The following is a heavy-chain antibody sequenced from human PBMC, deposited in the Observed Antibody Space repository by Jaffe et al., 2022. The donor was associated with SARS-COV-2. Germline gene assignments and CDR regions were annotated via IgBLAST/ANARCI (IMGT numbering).Heavy chain of an antibody. CDR1: GFTFSVHA. Sequence: EVQLLDSGGDFVQPGGSLRLSCAASGFTFSVHAMSWVRQAPGKGLEWVSTITNSGDTIYYADSVKGRFTISRDNSKNTLDLQMNSLRAEDTAVYYCARDRRYSRSHDYWGQGTLVTVSS. V-gene: IGHV3-23*01. CDR2: ITNSGDTI. D-gene: IGHD6-13*01. CDR3: ARDRRYSRSHDY. J-gene: IGHJ4*02.